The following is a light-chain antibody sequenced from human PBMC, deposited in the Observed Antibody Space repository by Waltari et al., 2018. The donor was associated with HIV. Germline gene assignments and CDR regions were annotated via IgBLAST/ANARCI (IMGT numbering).Light chain of an antibody. CDR1: SSDVGGYSL. J-gene: IGLJ1*01. CDR2: EDT. V-gene: IGLV2-23*01. CDR3: CSYGGFTTYV. Sequence: QSALTQPASVSGSPGQSITISCIGTSSDVGGYSLVSWYQHHPGKAPQLLIFEDTERPSGFSNRFSASKSGTTASLTISWLLAEDAADYYCCSYGGFTTYVFGSGTKVTVL.